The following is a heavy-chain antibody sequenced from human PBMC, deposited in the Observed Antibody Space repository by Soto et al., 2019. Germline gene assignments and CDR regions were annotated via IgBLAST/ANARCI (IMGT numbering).Heavy chain of an antibody. D-gene: IGHD5-12*01. CDR3: SKWSGYGDL. V-gene: IGHV3-23*01. Sequence: EMQLLESGGGLVQSGGSLRLSCAASGFTMSTYSVTWVRQAPGKGLEWVSGISVTPGITFYADSVKGRFTISRDSSNNAVYLQMNSLRAEDTAMYFCSKWSGYGDLWGQGTLVTVSS. CDR2: ISVTPGIT. CDR1: GFTMSTYS. J-gene: IGHJ4*02.